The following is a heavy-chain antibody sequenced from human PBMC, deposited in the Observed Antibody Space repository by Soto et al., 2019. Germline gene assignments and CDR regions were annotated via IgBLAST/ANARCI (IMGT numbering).Heavy chain of an antibody. Sequence: GESLKISCKGSGYSFTSYWISWVRQMPGKGLEWMGRIDPSDSYTNYSPSFQGHVTISADKSISTACLQWSSLKASDTAMYYCARPAGNDYYYYGMDVWGQGTTVTVSS. CDR1: GYSFTSYW. CDR3: ARPAGNDYYYYGMDV. D-gene: IGHD6-19*01. J-gene: IGHJ6*02. V-gene: IGHV5-10-1*01. CDR2: IDPSDSYT.